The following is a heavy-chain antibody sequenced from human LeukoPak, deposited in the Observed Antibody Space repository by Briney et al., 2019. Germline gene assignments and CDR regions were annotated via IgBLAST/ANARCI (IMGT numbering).Heavy chain of an antibody. V-gene: IGHV1-8*01. J-gene: IGHJ3*02. Sequence: ASVKVSCKASGYTFTSHDINWVRQATGQGLEWMGWMNPNSGNTGYAQKFQGRVTITRNTSISTAYMELSRLRSDDTAVYYCAREVEMATSDAFDIWGQGTMVTVSS. D-gene: IGHD5-24*01. CDR1: GYTFTSHD. CDR3: AREVEMATSDAFDI. CDR2: MNPNSGNT.